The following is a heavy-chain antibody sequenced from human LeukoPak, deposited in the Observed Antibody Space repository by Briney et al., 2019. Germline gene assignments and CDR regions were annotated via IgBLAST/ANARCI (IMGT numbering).Heavy chain of an antibody. Sequence: SQTLSLTCTVSGGSTSSGGYYWSWIRQHPGKGLEWIGYIYYSGSTYYNPSLKSRVTISVDTSKNQFSLKLSSVTAADTAVYYCARALRVAATRGVANWFDPWGQGTLVTVSS. CDR1: GGSTSSGGYY. J-gene: IGHJ5*02. CDR3: ARALRVAATRGVANWFDP. CDR2: IYYSGST. V-gene: IGHV4-31*03. D-gene: IGHD2-15*01.